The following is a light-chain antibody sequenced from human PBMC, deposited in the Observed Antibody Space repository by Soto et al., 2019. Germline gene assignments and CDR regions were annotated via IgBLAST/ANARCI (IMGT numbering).Light chain of an antibody. CDR2: WAS. V-gene: IGKV4-1*01. CDR1: QSVLYSSNDKNY. Sequence: DIVLTQSPDSLAVSLGERASINCRSNQSVLYSSNDKNYLAWYQQKPGQSPKLLIYWASSRESGVPARFSGSGSGTEFTLTISSLQAEDVAVYYFQQYYSTPFTFGPGTIVEIK. J-gene: IGKJ3*01. CDR3: QQYYSTPFT.